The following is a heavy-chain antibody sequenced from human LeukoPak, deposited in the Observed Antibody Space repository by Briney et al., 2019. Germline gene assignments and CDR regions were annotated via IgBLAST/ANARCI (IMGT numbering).Heavy chain of an antibody. J-gene: IGHJ4*02. CDR3: ARVGSSSWHQTVYFDY. D-gene: IGHD6-13*01. CDR2: IKQDGSEK. CDR1: GFTFSSYW. V-gene: IGHV3-7*01. Sequence: PGGSLRLSCAASGFTFSSYWMSWVRQAPGKGLEWVANIKQDGSEKYYVDSVKGRFTISRDNARNSLYLQMNSLRAEDTAVYYCARVGSSSWHQTVYFDYWDQGTLVTVSS.